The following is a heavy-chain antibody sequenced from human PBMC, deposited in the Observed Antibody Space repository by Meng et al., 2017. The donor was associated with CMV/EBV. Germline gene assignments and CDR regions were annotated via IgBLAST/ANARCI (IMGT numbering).Heavy chain of an antibody. J-gene: IGHJ4*02. Sequence: FTFSNYSMNWVRQAPGKGLEWVSSISSSSSYIYYADSVKGRFTISRDNAKNSLYLQMNSLRAEDTAVYYCARDAYHYDFWSDRTSIDYWGQGTLVTVSS. CDR2: ISSSSSYI. CDR3: ARDAYHYDFWSDRTSIDY. D-gene: IGHD3-3*01. V-gene: IGHV3-21*01. CDR1: FTFSNYS.